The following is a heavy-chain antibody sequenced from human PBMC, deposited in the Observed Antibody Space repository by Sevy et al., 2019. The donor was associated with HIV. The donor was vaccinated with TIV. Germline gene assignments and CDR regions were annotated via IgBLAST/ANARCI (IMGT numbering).Heavy chain of an antibody. D-gene: IGHD4-17*01. J-gene: IGHJ6*02. CDR2: ISSSSYI. CDR1: GFTFSSYS. Sequence: GGSLRLSCAASGFTFSSYSMNWVRQAPGKGLEWVSSISSSSYIYYADSVKGRFTISRDNAKNSLYLQMNSLRAEDTAVYYCARAPGDYGDQYYYYYGMDVWGQGTTVTVSS. V-gene: IGHV3-21*01. CDR3: ARAPGDYGDQYYYYYGMDV.